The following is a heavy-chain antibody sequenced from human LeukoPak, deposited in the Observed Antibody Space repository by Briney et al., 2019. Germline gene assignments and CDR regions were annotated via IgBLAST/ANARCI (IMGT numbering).Heavy chain of an antibody. CDR2: INEHGTT. D-gene: IGHD3-16*01. J-gene: IGHJ4*02. CDR1: GFTFSAFW. V-gene: IGHV3-74*01. Sequence: GGSLRLSCAASGFTFSAFWMYWVRQAPGKGLVWISNINEHGTTAYADSVKGQFTISRDNAKNTLYLQMNSLTAEDTAVYYCARVRGGNWGQGTLVTVSS. CDR3: ARVRGGN.